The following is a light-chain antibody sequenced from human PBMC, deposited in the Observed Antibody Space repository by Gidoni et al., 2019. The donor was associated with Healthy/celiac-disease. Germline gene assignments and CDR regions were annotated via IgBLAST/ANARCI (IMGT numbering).Light chain of an antibody. CDR2: DAS. J-gene: IGKJ4*01. V-gene: IGKV1-33*01. Sequence: DIQMTQSPSSLSASVGDRVTITCQASQDISNYLNWYQQKPGKATKLLIYDASNVETGVPSRFSGSGSGTDLTLTISSLQPEDIATYYCQQYDNLPLTCGGGTKVEIK. CDR1: QDISNY. CDR3: QQYDNLPLT.